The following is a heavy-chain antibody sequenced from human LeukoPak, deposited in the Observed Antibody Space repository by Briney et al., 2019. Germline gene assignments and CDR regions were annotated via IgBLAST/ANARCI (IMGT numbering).Heavy chain of an antibody. Sequence: GGSLRLSCAASGFTFSSYALHWVRQAPGKGLEWVTVISYDGSSKYYADSVKGRFTISRDNSKNTLYLQMNSLRAEDTAVYYCAKSPEQQPVWRGWFDPWGQGTLVTVSS. CDR1: GFTFSSYA. V-gene: IGHV3-30*04. D-gene: IGHD6-13*01. CDR2: ISYDGSSK. CDR3: AKSPEQQPVWRGWFDP. J-gene: IGHJ5*02.